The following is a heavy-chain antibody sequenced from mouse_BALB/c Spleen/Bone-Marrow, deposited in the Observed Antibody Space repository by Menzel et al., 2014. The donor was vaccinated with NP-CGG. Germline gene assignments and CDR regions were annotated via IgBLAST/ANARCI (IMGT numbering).Heavy chain of an antibody. CDR3: ARSEGIYYYGSSYALDY. V-gene: IGHV1S34*01. J-gene: IGHJ4*01. CDR1: DYSFTDYY. D-gene: IGHD1-1*01. Sequence: LVKTGASVKISCKASDYSFTDYYMHRVKQTHGKSLEWIGYISCYNGATSYSQKFKGKATFTVDTSSSTAYMQFSSLTSEDSAVYYCARSEGIYYYGSSYALDYWGQGTSVTVSS. CDR2: ISCYNGAT.